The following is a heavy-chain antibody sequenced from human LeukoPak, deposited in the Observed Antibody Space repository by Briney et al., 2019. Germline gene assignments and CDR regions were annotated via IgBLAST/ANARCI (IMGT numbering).Heavy chain of an antibody. CDR2: ISAYNGNT. CDR1: GYTFTSYG. J-gene: IGHJ5*02. V-gene: IGHV1-18*01. D-gene: IGHD2-15*01. CDR3: ARDGPRPGEGDIVVVVAAGISGSYYYFDP. Sequence: ASVKVSCKASGYTFTSYGISWVRQAPGQGLEWMGWISAYNGNTNYAQELQGRVTMTTDTSTSTAYMELRSLRSDDAAVYYCARDGPRPGEGDIVVVVAAGISGSYYYFDPWGQGTLVTVSS.